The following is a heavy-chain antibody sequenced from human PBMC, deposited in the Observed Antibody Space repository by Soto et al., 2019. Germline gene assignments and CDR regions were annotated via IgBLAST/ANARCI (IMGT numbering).Heavy chain of an antibody. V-gene: IGHV4-39*01. CDR1: GGSISSSSYY. D-gene: IGHD1-7*01. Sequence: PSETLSLTGTVSGGSISSSSYYWGWIRQPPGKGLEWIGSIYYSGSTYYNPSLKSRVTISVDTSKNQFSLKLSSVTAADTAVYYCARLYRENYNLGIDYLGQGTLVTVSS. CDR2: IYYSGST. J-gene: IGHJ4*02. CDR3: ARLYRENYNLGIDY.